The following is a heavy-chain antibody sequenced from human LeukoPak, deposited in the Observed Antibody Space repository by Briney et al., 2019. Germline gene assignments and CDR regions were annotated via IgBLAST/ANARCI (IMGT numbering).Heavy chain of an antibody. CDR2: ISYDGSNK. Sequence: PGRSLRLSCAASGFTFSSYGMHWVRQAPGKGLEWVAVISYDGSNKYYADSVKGRFTISRDNSKNTLYLQMNSLRAEDTAVYYCAKVGGGYDNSGYYGFDYWGQGTLVTVSS. CDR3: AKVGGGYDNSGYYGFDY. J-gene: IGHJ4*02. D-gene: IGHD3-22*01. CDR1: GFTFSSYG. V-gene: IGHV3-30*18.